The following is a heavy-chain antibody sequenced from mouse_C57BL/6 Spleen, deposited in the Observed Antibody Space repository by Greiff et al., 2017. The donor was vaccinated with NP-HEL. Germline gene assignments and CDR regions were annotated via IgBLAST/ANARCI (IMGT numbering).Heavy chain of an antibody. CDR2: IYPGDGDT. CDR1: GYAFSSSW. CDR3: ARGHSSEYFDY. D-gene: IGHD3-1*01. J-gene: IGHJ2*01. V-gene: IGHV1-82*01. Sequence: VNVVESGPELVKPGASVKISCKASGYAFSSSWMNWVKQRPGKGLEWIGRIYPGDGDTNYNGKFKGKATLTADKSSSTAYMQLSSLTSEDSAVYFCARGHSSEYFDYWGQGTTLTVSS.